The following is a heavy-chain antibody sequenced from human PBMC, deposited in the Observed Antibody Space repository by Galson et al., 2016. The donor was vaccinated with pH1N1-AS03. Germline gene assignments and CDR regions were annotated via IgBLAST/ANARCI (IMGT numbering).Heavy chain of an antibody. CDR1: GLIFSSYE. J-gene: IGHJ5*02. CDR2: ISSSGNTI. CDR3: ARALSEQYYAILTGNDP. V-gene: IGHV3-48*03. Sequence: SLRLSCAASGLIFSSYEMNWVRQAPGKGLEWVSYISSSGNTIYYADSVKGRFTISRDNAKNSLYLQKNSLRAEDTAVYYCARALSEQYYAILTGNDPWGQGTLVTVSS. D-gene: IGHD3-9*01.